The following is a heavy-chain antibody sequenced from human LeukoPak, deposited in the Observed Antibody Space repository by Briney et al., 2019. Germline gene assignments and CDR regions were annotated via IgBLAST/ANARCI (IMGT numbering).Heavy chain of an antibody. V-gene: IGHV3-30*18. CDR3: AKDSSAQIGYGVDV. CDR2: ISYDGSNK. J-gene: IGHJ6*02. Sequence: QPGGSLRLSCAASGFTFSSYGMHWVRQAPGKGLEWVAVISYDGSNKYYADSVKGRFTISRDNSKNTLYLQMNSLRAEDTAVYYCAKDSSAQIGYGVDVWGQGTTVTVSS. CDR1: GFTFSSYG. D-gene: IGHD6-6*01.